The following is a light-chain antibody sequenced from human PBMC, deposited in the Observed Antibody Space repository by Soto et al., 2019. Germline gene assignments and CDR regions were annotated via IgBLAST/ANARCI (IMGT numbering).Light chain of an antibody. CDR2: DAS. J-gene: IGKJ5*01. Sequence: EIVLTQSPATLSLSPGERATISCRASQSVSSYLAWYQQKPGQAPRLLIYDASNRATGIPARCSGSGSGTDFTLTISSLEPEDFAVYYCHQRSNWPPGFGQGTRLEIK. V-gene: IGKV3-11*01. CDR1: QSVSSY. CDR3: HQRSNWPPG.